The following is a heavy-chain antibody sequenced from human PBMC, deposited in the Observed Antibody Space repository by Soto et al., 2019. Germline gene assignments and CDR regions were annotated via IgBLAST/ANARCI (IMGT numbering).Heavy chain of an antibody. Sequence: QVHLVQSGAEVKKPGSSVKVSCKASGGTVSSYAITWVRQAPGNGLEWMGVFIPIFVSAHYAQKFQGRVTSTADESTSTAYMELSGLRSEDTAIYYCARDLSSDSTGFRGYDLWGQGTLVTVSS. CDR3: ARDLSSDSTGFRGYDL. D-gene: IGHD3-22*01. CDR1: GGTVSSYA. J-gene: IGHJ4*02. CDR2: FIPIFVSA. V-gene: IGHV1-69*01.